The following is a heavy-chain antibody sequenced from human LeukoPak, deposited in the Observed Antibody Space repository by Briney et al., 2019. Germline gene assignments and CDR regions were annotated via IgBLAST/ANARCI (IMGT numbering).Heavy chain of an antibody. CDR1: GFTFSSHW. CDR2: INSDGSST. V-gene: IGHV3-74*01. J-gene: IGHJ4*02. Sequence: GGSLRLSCAASGFTFSSHWMHWVRQAPGKGLVWVSRINSDGSSTSYADSVKGRFTISRDNAKNTLYLQMNSLRVEDTAVYYCARGYYGDPSQVYYFDYWGQGTLVTVSS. D-gene: IGHD4-17*01. CDR3: ARGYYGDPSQVYYFDY.